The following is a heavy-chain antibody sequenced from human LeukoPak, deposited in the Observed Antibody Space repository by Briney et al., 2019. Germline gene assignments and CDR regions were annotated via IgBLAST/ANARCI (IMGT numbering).Heavy chain of an antibody. D-gene: IGHD2-21*01. J-gene: IGHJ4*02. Sequence: GGSLRLSCAASGFTFGPYAMAWVRQALGKGLERVSTVSDSGVSTYYADSGKGRFTISRDNSQNTLFLQINSLRADDTAVYFCANVHLEAVSARRVAFDCWGQGTLVTVSS. CDR3: ANVHLEAVSARRVAFDC. CDR2: VSDSGVST. V-gene: IGHV3-23*01. CDR1: GFTFGPYA.